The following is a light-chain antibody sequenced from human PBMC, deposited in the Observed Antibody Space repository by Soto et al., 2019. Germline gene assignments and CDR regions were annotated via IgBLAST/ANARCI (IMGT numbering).Light chain of an antibody. Sequence: EIVLTQSPGTLSLSPGERATLSCRASQSVSSSYLAWYQHKPDQAPRLLIYGASGRATGTPDRFSGSGSGTDFSLTISRLEPEDFAVYYCQQYGNSPWTFGQGTKVDI. J-gene: IGKJ1*01. CDR1: QSVSSSY. CDR2: GAS. V-gene: IGKV3-20*01. CDR3: QQYGNSPWT.